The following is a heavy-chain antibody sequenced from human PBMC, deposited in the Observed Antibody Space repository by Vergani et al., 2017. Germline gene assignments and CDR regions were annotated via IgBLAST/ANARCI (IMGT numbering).Heavy chain of an antibody. CDR2: ISSSSSYT. J-gene: IGHJ4*02. Sequence: VQLLESGGGLVQPGGSLRLSCAASGFTFSSYAMSWIRQAPGKGLEWVSYISSSSSYTNYADSVKGRFTISRDNAKNSLYLQMNSLRAEDTAVYYCASFRNYYGSGSYPFDYWGQGTLVTVSS. D-gene: IGHD3-10*01. V-gene: IGHV3-11*03. CDR1: GFTFSSYA. CDR3: ASFRNYYGSGSYPFDY.